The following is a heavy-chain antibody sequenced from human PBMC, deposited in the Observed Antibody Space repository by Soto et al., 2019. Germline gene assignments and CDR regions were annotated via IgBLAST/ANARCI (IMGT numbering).Heavy chain of an antibody. Sequence: EVQLVESGGGLVQPGGSLRLSCAASAFTFSSYWMSWVRQAPGKGLEWVANIKEDGSEKYYVDSVKGRSTISRDNAKNSLYLQMNSLRAEDTAVYYCARATGADKEDYWGQGTLVTVSS. J-gene: IGHJ4*02. D-gene: IGHD3-10*01. CDR2: IKEDGSEK. CDR1: AFTFSSYW. CDR3: ARATGADKEDY. V-gene: IGHV3-7*04.